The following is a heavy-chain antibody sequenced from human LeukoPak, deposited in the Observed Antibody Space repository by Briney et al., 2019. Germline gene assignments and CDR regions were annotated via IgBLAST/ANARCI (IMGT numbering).Heavy chain of an antibody. D-gene: IGHD2-2*01. CDR3: AKDEVVPAAPNWFDP. Sequence: GGSLRLSCAASGFTFSSYAMSWVRQAPGKGLEWLSAISGSGGSTYYADSVKGRFTISRDNSKNTLYLQMNSLRAEDTAVYYCAKDEVVPAAPNWFDPWGQGTLVTVSS. CDR1: GFTFSSYA. V-gene: IGHV3-23*01. J-gene: IGHJ5*02. CDR2: ISGSGGST.